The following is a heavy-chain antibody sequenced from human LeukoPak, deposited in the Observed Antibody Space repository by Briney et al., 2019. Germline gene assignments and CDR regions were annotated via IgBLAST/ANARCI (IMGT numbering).Heavy chain of an antibody. Sequence: GGSLRLSCSASGFTFSSYWKNWVRQAPGKGLEWVAYIKQDGSEKYYVDSVKGRFTISRDNAKNSLYLQMDSLRAEDTAVYYCARGRWVSSGYFANCWGQGTLVTVSS. CDR1: GFTFSSYW. CDR2: IKQDGSEK. V-gene: IGHV3-7*04. CDR3: ARGRWVSSGYFANC. D-gene: IGHD3-22*01. J-gene: IGHJ4*02.